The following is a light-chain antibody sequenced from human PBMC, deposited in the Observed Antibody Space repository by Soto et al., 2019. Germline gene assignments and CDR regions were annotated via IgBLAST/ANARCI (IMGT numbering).Light chain of an antibody. V-gene: IGKV3-20*01. Sequence: EIVLTQSPATLSLSPGERATLSCRASQSVSSNLAWHQQRPGQAPRLLIYDASRRATGIPDRFSGSGSGTDFSLTISRLEPEDFAVYYCQHYDSARWTFGLGTKVDIK. CDR2: DAS. J-gene: IGKJ1*01. CDR3: QHYDSARWT. CDR1: QSVSSN.